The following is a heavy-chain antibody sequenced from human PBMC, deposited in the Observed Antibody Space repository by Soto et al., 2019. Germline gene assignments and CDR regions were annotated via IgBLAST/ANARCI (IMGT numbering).Heavy chain of an antibody. CDR3: VVYYYDSSGYRRSNYFDY. J-gene: IGHJ4*02. CDR2: IIPIFGTA. CDR1: GGTFSSYA. Sequence: ASVKVSCKASGGTFSSYAISWVRQAPGQGLEWMGGIIPIFGTANYAQKFQGRVTITADESTSTAYMELSSLRSEDTAVYYCVVYYYDSSGYRRSNYFDYWGQGTLVTVSS. V-gene: IGHV1-69*13. D-gene: IGHD3-22*01.